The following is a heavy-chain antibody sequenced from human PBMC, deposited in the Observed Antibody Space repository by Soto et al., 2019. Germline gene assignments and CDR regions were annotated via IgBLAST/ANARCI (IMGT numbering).Heavy chain of an antibody. CDR3: ARTHGKQLVLFDP. CDR2: IYYSGST. D-gene: IGHD6-6*01. J-gene: IGHJ5*02. CDR1: GGSISSGGYY. V-gene: IGHV4-31*03. Sequence: QVQLQESGPGLVKPSQTLSLTCTVSGGSISSGGYYWSWIRQHPGKVLEWIGYIYYSGSTYYNPALKSRVTISVDTSKNQFSLKLSSVTAADTAVYYCARTHGKQLVLFDPWGQGTLVTVSS.